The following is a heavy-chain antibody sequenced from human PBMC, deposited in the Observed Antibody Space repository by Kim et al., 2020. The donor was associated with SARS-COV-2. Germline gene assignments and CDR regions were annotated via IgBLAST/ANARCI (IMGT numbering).Heavy chain of an antibody. CDR3: TRHYYNSGSYPV. Sequence: GGSLRLSCAVSGFTITNAWMSWVRQAPGKGLEWVGHIKSNTDGGTTHYAAPVKGRFTISRDDSKNTVDLQMNSLKTEDTAVYYCTRHYYNSGSYPVWGQGTLVTVSS. J-gene: IGHJ4*02. CDR1: GFTITNAW. V-gene: IGHV3-15*01. CDR2: IKSNTDGGTT. D-gene: IGHD3-10*01.